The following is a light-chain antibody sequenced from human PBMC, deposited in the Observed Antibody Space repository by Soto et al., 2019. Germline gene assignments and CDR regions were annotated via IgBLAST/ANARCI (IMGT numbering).Light chain of an antibody. Sequence: EIVLTQSPGALSLSPGERATLSCRASQSVRSNYLAWYQQKPGQAPRLLIYGASSRATVIPDRFSGSGSGTDFTLTISRLEPEDFAVYYCQQYGSSPPVTFGGGTRVEIK. V-gene: IGKV3-20*01. CDR3: QQYGSSPPVT. CDR2: GAS. CDR1: QSVRSNY. J-gene: IGKJ4*01.